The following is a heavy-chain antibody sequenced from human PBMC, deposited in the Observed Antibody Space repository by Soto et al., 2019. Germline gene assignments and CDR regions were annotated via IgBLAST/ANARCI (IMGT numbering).Heavy chain of an antibody. D-gene: IGHD2-15*01. CDR2: IWYDGSNK. J-gene: IGHJ4*02. CDR1: GFTFSSYG. CDR3: ARVQYCSGGSCFGPFDY. V-gene: IGHV3-33*01. Sequence: QVQLVESGGGVVQPGRSLRLSCAASGFTFSSYGMHWVRQAPGKGLEWVAVIWYDGSNKYYADSVKGRFTISRDNSKNTLYLQMNSLRAEDTAVYYCARVQYCSGGSCFGPFDYWGQGTLVTVSP.